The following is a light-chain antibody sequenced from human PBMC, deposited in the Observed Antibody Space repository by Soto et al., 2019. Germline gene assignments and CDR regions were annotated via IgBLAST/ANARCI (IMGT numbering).Light chain of an antibody. V-gene: IGLV2-14*01. CDR1: SSDIGIYNY. CDR2: EVS. CDR3: SSYSTSITVRL. Sequence: QSVLTQPASVSGSPGQSITISCTGTSSDIGIYNYVSWYQQHPGKAPKLMIFEVSNRPSGVSNRFSGSKSGNTASLTISGLQADDEAYYYCSSYSTSITVRLFGGGTKLTVL. J-gene: IGLJ3*02.